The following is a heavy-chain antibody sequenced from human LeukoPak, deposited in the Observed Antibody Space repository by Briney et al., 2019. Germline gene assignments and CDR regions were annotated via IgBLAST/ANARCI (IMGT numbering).Heavy chain of an antibody. CDR1: GYTFTGYY. CDR3: ARDRVGYSSGWFDY. J-gene: IGHJ4*02. Sequence: ASVKVSCKASGYTFTGYYMHWVRQAPGQGLEWMGWINPNSGGTNYAQKFQGRVTMTRDTSISTAYMELSRLRSDDTAVYYCARDRVGYSSGWFDYWGQETLVTVSS. CDR2: INPNSGGT. V-gene: IGHV1-2*02. D-gene: IGHD6-19*01.